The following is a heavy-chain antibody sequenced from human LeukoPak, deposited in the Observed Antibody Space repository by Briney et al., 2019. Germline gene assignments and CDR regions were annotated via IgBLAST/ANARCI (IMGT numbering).Heavy chain of an antibody. Sequence: ASVKVSCKASGGTFSSYAISWVRQAPGQGLEWMGWMNPNSGNTGYAQKFQGRVTMTRNTSISTAYMELSSLRSEDTAVYYCARAILMTTVVYARHNVYYFDYWGQGTLVTVSS. D-gene: IGHD4-23*01. CDR2: MNPNSGNT. J-gene: IGHJ4*02. CDR1: GGTFSSYA. V-gene: IGHV1-8*02. CDR3: ARAILMTTVVYARHNVYYFDY.